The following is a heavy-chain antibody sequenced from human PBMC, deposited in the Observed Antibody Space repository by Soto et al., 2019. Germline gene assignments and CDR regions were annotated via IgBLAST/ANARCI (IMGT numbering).Heavy chain of an antibody. CDR1: GGSVSSGSYY. CDR3: ALRSMAVVPEY. J-gene: IGHJ4*02. D-gene: IGHD3-22*01. CDR2: IYYSGST. V-gene: IGHV4-61*01. Sequence: PSETLSLTCTVSGGSVSSGSYYRSWIRQPPGKGLEWIGYIYYSGSTNYNPSLKSRVTISVDTSKNQFSLKLSSVTAADTAVYYCALRSMAVVPEYWGKGTLVTVSS.